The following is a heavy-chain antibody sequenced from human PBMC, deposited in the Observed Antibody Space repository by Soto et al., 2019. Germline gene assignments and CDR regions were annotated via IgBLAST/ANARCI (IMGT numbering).Heavy chain of an antibody. CDR1: GFSLSSSGVG. CDR2: IYWDDDK. Sequence: QITLKESGPTLVKPTQTLTLTCTFSGFSLSSSGVGVGWIRQPPRKALEWLTFIYWDDDKRYSPSLKSRLTISKDTSKNQVVLTLTNMDPVDTATYYCARLVVAGSTYYFDSWGQGTLLTVSS. D-gene: IGHD1-1*01. J-gene: IGHJ4*02. V-gene: IGHV2-5*02. CDR3: ARLVVAGSTYYFDS.